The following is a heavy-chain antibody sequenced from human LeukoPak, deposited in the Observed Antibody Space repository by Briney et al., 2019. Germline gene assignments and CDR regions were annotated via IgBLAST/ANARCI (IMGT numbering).Heavy chain of an antibody. CDR1: GFTFSSYG. Sequence: GGSLRLSCEASGFTFSSYGMHWVRQAPGKGLEWVAVISYDGSNKYYADSVKGRFTISRGNSKNTLYLQMNSLRAEDTAVYYCAKRALDYWGQGTLVTVSS. CDR2: ISYDGSNK. J-gene: IGHJ4*02. V-gene: IGHV3-30*18. CDR3: AKRALDY.